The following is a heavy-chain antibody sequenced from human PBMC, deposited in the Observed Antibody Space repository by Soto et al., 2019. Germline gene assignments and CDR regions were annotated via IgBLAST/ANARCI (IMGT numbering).Heavy chain of an antibody. Sequence: EVQLLESGGGLVQPGGSLRLSCTASGFTFSSYAMSWVRQAPGKGLEWVSAISGSGGSTYYADSVKGRFTSSRDNSKNTLYLQMNSLTDEDTAVYYCGKMEGLRKVRGAGVNYYDMDVWGQGTTVTVSS. CDR2: ISGSGGST. CDR1: GFTFSSYA. J-gene: IGHJ6*02. CDR3: GKMEGLRKVRGAGVNYYDMDV. V-gene: IGHV3-23*01. D-gene: IGHD3-10*01.